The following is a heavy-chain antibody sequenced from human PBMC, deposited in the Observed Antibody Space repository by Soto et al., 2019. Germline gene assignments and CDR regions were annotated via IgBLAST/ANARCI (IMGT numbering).Heavy chain of an antibody. Sequence: VASVKVSCKASGYTFTGYYMHWVRQAPGQGLEWMGWINPNSGGTNYAQKFQGWVTMTRDTSISTAYMELSRLRSDDTAVYYCAKGGYSGYDPDAFDIWGQGTMVTVSS. CDR2: INPNSGGT. CDR3: AKGGYSGYDPDAFDI. J-gene: IGHJ3*02. V-gene: IGHV1-2*04. CDR1: GYTFTGYY. D-gene: IGHD5-12*01.